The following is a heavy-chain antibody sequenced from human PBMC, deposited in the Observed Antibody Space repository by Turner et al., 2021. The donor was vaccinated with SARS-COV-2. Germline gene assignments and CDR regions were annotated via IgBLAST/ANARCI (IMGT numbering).Heavy chain of an antibody. Sequence: QVHLAESGGGVVQPGRSLRLSCVVSGFTFSTYGMHWGRKGQGKGLEWVAVIVNDGSQQHDEDSVKGRFIITRDNSKKTLFLQMKSLRAEETALYYCARDDILPDNGLDIWGLGTMVNVSS. CDR2: IVNDGSQQ. CDR1: GFTFSTYG. CDR3: ARDDILPDNGLDI. D-gene: IGHD3-9*01. V-gene: IGHV3-33*01. J-gene: IGHJ3*02.